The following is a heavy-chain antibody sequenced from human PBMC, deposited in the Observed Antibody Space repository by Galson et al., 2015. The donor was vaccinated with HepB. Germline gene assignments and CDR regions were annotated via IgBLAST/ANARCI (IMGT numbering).Heavy chain of an antibody. Sequence: SVKVSCKASGYTFTSYAMHWVRQAPGQRLEWMGWINAGNGNTKYSQKFQGRVTITRDTSASTAYMELSSLRSEDTAVYYCARGTYYYDSSGYPQRFDYWGQGTLVTVSS. CDR1: GYTFTSYA. CDR2: INAGNGNT. CDR3: ARGTYYYDSSGYPQRFDY. D-gene: IGHD3-22*01. V-gene: IGHV1-3*01. J-gene: IGHJ4*02.